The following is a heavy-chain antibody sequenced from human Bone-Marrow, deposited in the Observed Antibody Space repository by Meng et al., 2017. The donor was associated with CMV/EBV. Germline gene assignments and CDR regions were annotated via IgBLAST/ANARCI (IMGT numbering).Heavy chain of an antibody. J-gene: IGHJ4*02. D-gene: IGHD3-3*01. CDR2: IKQDGSEK. CDR3: ARLYGFCSGYSPSYYFDY. V-gene: IGHV3-7*01. Sequence: GESLKISCAASGFPFSRYWMSWVRQAPGKGLGWVVNIKQDGSEKYYVDSVKGRFTISRDNAKNSLYLPMNSLRAEDTAVYYCARLYGFCSGYSPSYYFDYWGQGTLVTVSS. CDR1: GFPFSRYW.